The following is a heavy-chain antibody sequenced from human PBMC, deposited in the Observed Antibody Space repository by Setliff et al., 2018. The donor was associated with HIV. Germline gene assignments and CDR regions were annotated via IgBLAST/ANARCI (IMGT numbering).Heavy chain of an antibody. Sequence: EASVKVSCKASGGTFSSYAISWVRQAPGQGLEWMGGIIPILGIANYAQKFQGRVTITADKSTSTAYMELRSLRSEDTAVYYCARDYYYDSSGYCYFDYWGQGTQVTV. D-gene: IGHD3-22*01. CDR3: ARDYYYDSSGYCYFDY. CDR1: GGTFSSYA. J-gene: IGHJ4*02. CDR2: IIPILGIA. V-gene: IGHV1-69*10.